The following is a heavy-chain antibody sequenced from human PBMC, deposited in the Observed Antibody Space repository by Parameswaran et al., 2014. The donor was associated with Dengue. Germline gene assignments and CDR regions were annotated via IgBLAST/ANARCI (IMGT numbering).Heavy chain of an antibody. Sequence: SWVRQAPGQGLEWMGGIIPIFGTANYAQKFQGRVTITADESTSTAYMELSSLRSEDTAVYYCARDYDFWSGYTKDYYYYGMDVWGQGTTVTVSS. J-gene: IGHJ6*02. D-gene: IGHD3-3*01. V-gene: IGHV1-69*01. CDR2: IIPIFGTA. CDR3: ARDYDFWSGYTKDYYYYGMDV.